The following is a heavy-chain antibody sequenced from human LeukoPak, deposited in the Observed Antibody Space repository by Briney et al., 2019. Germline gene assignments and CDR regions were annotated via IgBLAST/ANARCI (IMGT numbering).Heavy chain of an antibody. Sequence: KPSETLSLTCAVYGGSFSGYYWSWIRQPPGKGLEWIGEINHSGSTNYNPSLKSRVTISVDTSKNQFSLKLSSATAADTAVYYCARGQGQQLGYFDYWGQGTLVTVSS. V-gene: IGHV4-34*01. CDR3: ARGQGQQLGYFDY. J-gene: IGHJ4*02. CDR2: INHSGST. D-gene: IGHD6-13*01. CDR1: GGSFSGYY.